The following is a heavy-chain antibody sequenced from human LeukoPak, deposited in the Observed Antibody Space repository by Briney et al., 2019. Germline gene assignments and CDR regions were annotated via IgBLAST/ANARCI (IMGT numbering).Heavy chain of an antibody. CDR2: IYYSGST. J-gene: IGHJ6*04. Sequence: SETLSLTCTVSGGSVSSGSYYWSWIRQPPGKGLEWIGYIYYSGSTNYNPSLKSRVTISVDTSKNQFSLKLRSVTAAATAVHYCARYARGVVVPAASIYYGMDVWGKGTTVTVSS. V-gene: IGHV4-61*01. D-gene: IGHD2-2*01. CDR1: GGSVSSGSYY. CDR3: ARYARGVVVPAASIYYGMDV.